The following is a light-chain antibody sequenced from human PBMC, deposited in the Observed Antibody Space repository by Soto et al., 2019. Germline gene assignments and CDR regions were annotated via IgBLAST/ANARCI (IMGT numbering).Light chain of an antibody. J-gene: IGKJ4*01. V-gene: IGKV3-20*01. CDR1: QSVSSD. Sequence: EIVMTQSPATLSVSPGERATLSCRASQSVSSDLAWYHQKPGQAPRLLIYGATNRATGISDRFSGRGSGTDFTLTISRLEPEDFAVYYCQQYGLSPGTFGGGTMVDIK. CDR3: QQYGLSPGT. CDR2: GAT.